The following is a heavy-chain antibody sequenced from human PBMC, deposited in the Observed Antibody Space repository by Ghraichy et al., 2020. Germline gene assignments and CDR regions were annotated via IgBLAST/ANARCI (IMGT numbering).Heavy chain of an antibody. D-gene: IGHD3-16*01. CDR2: ISGSGSST. CDR3: AREARGEPDY. J-gene: IGHJ4*02. CDR1: GFTFNNYA. V-gene: IGHV3-23*01. Sequence: GGSLRLSCAASGFTFNNYAMNWVRQAPGKGLEWVSAISGSGSSTSHADSVKGRFTISRDNSKNTLYLQMNSLRAEDTAVYYCAREARGEPDYWGQGTQVIVSS.